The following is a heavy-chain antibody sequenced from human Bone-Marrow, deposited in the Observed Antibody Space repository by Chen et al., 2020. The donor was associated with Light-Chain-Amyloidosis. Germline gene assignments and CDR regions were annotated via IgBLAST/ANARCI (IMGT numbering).Heavy chain of an antibody. CDR2: ISPDDSDA. CDR3: ARRRDGYNFDY. CDR1: GYTFPNYW. V-gene: IGHV5-51*01. Sequence: EVQLEQSGPEVKKPGESLKISCKGSGYTFPNYWIGWVRQMPGKGLEWMGVISPDDSDARYSPSFEGQVTISADKSITTAYLQWSSLKASDTAMYYFARRRDGYNFDYWGQGTLVTVSS. D-gene: IGHD5-12*01. J-gene: IGHJ4*02.